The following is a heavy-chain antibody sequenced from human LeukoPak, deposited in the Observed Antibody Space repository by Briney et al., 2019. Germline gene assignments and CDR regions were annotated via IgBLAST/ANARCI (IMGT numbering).Heavy chain of an antibody. D-gene: IGHD1-1*01. V-gene: IGHV3-21*01. CDR2: ISSSSSYI. Sequence: GGSLRLSCAASGFTFSSYSMNWVRLAPGKGLEWVSSISSSSSYIYYADSVKGRFTISRDNAKNSLYLQMNSLRAEDTAVYYCARGQGWNPEAVTNAFDIWGQGTMVTVSS. J-gene: IGHJ3*02. CDR1: GFTFSSYS. CDR3: ARGQGWNPEAVTNAFDI.